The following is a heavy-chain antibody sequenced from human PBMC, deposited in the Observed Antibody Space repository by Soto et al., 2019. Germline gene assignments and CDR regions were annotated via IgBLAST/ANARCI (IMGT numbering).Heavy chain of an antibody. J-gene: IGHJ4*02. CDR2: IFHNGIS. Sequence: SETLSLTCAVSGGSITTVGYSWSWIRQPPGKGLEWIGYIFHNGISYSNPSLKGRVTMSVDGSKNRFSLRLSSVTAADTAVYYCARRISARTYYFDYWGQGTLVTVSS. CDR1: GGSITTVGYS. V-gene: IGHV4-30-2*01. D-gene: IGHD6-6*01. CDR3: ARRISARTYYFDY.